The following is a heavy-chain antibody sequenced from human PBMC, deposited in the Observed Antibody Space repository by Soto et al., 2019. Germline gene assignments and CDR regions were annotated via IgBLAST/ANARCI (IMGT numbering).Heavy chain of an antibody. Sequence: QVQLVQSGAEVKKPGSSVKVSCKASGGTFSSYAISWVRQAPGQGREWMGGIIPIFGAANYAQKFQGRVTITADESTSTAYMELSSLRSEDTAVYYCAREARGSGWSSSNWFDPWGQGTLVTVSS. CDR1: GGTFSSYA. CDR2: IIPIFGAA. CDR3: AREARGSGWSSSNWFDP. J-gene: IGHJ5*02. V-gene: IGHV1-69*01. D-gene: IGHD6-19*01.